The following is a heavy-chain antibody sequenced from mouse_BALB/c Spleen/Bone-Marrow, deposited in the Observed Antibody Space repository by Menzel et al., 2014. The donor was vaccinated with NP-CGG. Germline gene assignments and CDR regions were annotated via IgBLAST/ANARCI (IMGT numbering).Heavy chain of an antibody. CDR1: GYTFTSYW. CDR3: VRRYFDV. V-gene: IGHV1S41*01. J-gene: IGHJ1*01. CDR2: IAPGSGST. Sequence: DLVKPGASVKLSCKASGYTFTSYWINWIKQRPGQGLEWIGRIAPGSGSTYYNEMFKGKATLTVDTSSITAYIQLSSLSSEDSAVYFCVRRYFDVWGAGTTVTVSS.